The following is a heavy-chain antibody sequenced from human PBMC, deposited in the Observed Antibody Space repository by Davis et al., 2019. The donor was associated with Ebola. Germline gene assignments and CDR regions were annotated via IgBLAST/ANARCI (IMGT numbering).Heavy chain of an antibody. J-gene: IGHJ5*02. V-gene: IGHV1-2*02. Sequence: ASVKVSCKASGYTFTGYYMHWVRQAPGQGLEWMGWINPNSGGTNYAQKFQGRVTMTRDTSIRTAYMELSRLRSDDTAVYYCARDGYGDYELNWFDPWGQGTLVTVSS. D-gene: IGHD4-17*01. CDR1: GYTFTGYY. CDR3: ARDGYGDYELNWFDP. CDR2: INPNSGGT.